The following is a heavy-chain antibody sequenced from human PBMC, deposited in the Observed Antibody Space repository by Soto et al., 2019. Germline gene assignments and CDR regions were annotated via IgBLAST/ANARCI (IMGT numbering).Heavy chain of an antibody. CDR1: GFTFSSYS. V-gene: IGHV3-21*01. Sequence: PGGSLRLSCAASGFTFSSYSMNWVRQAPGKGLEWVSSIISICIYLYYADSVKGRFTISRDNAKNSLYLQMNSLRAEDTAVYYCARDDFWSGPFGYWGQGTLVTVSS. J-gene: IGHJ4*02. D-gene: IGHD3-3*01. CDR2: IISICIYL. CDR3: ARDDFWSGPFGY.